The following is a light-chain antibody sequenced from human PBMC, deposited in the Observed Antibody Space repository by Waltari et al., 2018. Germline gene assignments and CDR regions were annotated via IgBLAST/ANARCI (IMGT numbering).Light chain of an antibody. CDR2: AAS. J-gene: IGKJ5*01. Sequence: DIQMTQSPSSVSASVGDRVTITCRASQGINNWLAWYQQKPGKAPKLLIYAASTLQSGVPSRFSGSGSGTDFTITISSLQPEDFATYYCQQANSFPLTFGQGTRLEIK. V-gene: IGKV1-12*01. CDR3: QQANSFPLT. CDR1: QGINNW.